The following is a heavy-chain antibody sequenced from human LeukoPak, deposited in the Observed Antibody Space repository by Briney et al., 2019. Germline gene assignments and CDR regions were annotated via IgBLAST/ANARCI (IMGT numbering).Heavy chain of an antibody. CDR2: INHSGST. D-gene: IGHD6-19*01. CDR3: ARGGGSGWHKYDY. Sequence: PSETLSLTCAVYGGSFSGYYWSWIRQPPGKGLEWIGEINHSGSTNYNPSLKSRVTISVDTSKNQFSLKLSSVTAADTAVYYCARGGGSGWHKYDYWGQGTLVTVSS. CDR1: GGSFSGYY. J-gene: IGHJ4*02. V-gene: IGHV4-34*01.